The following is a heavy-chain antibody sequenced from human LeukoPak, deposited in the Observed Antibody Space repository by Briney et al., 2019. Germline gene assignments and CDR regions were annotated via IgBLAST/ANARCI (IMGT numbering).Heavy chain of an antibody. Sequence: GSLRLSCAASGFTFSDYYMSWIRQPPGKGLEWIGEINHSGSTNYNPSLKSRVTISVDTSKNQFSLKLSSVTAADTAVYYCARHPRYYYGSGSKGYFDYWGQGTLVTVSS. J-gene: IGHJ4*02. CDR1: GFTFSDYY. CDR2: INHSGST. V-gene: IGHV4-34*01. CDR3: ARHPRYYYGSGSKGYFDY. D-gene: IGHD3-10*01.